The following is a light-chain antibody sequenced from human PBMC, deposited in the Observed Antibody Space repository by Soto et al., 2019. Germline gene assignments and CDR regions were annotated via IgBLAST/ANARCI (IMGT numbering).Light chain of an antibody. V-gene: IGKV3D-15*01. J-gene: IGKJ1*01. CDR3: QQYNNWPTWK. Sequence: EIVLTQSPCTLAMSPGERATLSFMASQSVSKYLAWYQQKPGQAPRLLIYNASNRATGIPVRFSGSGSGTEFTLTISSLQSEGFAVYYCQQYNNWPTWKFGQGTKVDIK. CDR2: NAS. CDR1: QSVSKY.